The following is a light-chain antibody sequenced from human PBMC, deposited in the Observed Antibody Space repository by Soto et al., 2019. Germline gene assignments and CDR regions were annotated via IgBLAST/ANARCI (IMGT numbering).Light chain of an antibody. CDR2: DAS. CDR3: QQYNSYPWT. Sequence: IQLTQSPSSLSTSVGDRVTITCRASQSVSSWLAWYQQKPGKAPKLLIYDASSLERGVPSRFSGSGSGTEFTLTISSLQPDDFATYYCQQYNSYPWTFGQGTKVDI. CDR1: QSVSSW. V-gene: IGKV1-5*01. J-gene: IGKJ1*01.